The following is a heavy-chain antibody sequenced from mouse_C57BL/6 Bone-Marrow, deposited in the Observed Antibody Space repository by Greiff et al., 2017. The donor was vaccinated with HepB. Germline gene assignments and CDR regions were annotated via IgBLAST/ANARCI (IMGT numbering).Heavy chain of an antibody. Sequence: QVQLKESGPGLVQPSQSLSITCTVSGFSLTSYGVHWVRQSPGKGLEWLGVIWSGGSTDYNAAFISRLSISKDNSKSQVFFQMNSLQADDTAIYYCARIPITTVVAPGFAYWGQGTLVTVSA. J-gene: IGHJ3*01. D-gene: IGHD1-1*01. CDR3: ARIPITTVVAPGFAY. V-gene: IGHV2-2*01. CDR1: GFSLTSYG. CDR2: IWSGGST.